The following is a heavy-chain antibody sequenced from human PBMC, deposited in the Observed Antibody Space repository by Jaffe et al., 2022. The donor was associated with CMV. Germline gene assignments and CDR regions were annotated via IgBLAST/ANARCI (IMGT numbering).Heavy chain of an antibody. D-gene: IGHD5-18*01. J-gene: IGHJ4*02. Sequence: EVQLVESGGGLVQPGGSLRLSCAASGFTFSSYWMSWVRQAPGKGLEWVANIKQDGSEKYYVDSVKGRFTISRDNAKNSLYLQMNSLRAEDTAVYYCARVEQLWFSFLRQYYFDYWGQGTLVTVSS. V-gene: IGHV3-7*03. CDR3: ARVEQLWFSFLRQYYFDY. CDR2: IKQDGSEK. CDR1: GFTFSSYW.